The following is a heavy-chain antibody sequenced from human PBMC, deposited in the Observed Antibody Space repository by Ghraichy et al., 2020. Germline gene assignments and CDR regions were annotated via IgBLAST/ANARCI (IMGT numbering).Heavy chain of an antibody. CDR3: AKDPSSSGWYGYYLDY. D-gene: IGHD6-19*01. V-gene: IGHV3-23*01. Sequence: GSLRLSCAASGFTFSSYAMSWVRQAPGKGLEWVSAISGSGGTTYYADPVKGRFTISRDNSKNTVYLQMNSLRAEDTAVYYCAKDPSSSGWYGYYLDYWGQGTLGTVS. CDR1: GFTFSSYA. J-gene: IGHJ4*01. CDR2: ISGSGGTT.